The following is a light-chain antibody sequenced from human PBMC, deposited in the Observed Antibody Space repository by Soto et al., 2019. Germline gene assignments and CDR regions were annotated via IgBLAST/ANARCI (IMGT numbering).Light chain of an antibody. J-gene: IGKJ1*01. CDR1: QSITW. Sequence: DIQMTQSPDTRSAYVGDRVTMTCQASQSITWLAWYQQKPGKAPKVVMYRASTLASGVPSRFSGSGSGTEFTLTLTSLQPDDFATYYCYQYDTYPWAFGQGTKVEIK. CDR2: RAS. V-gene: IGKV1-5*03. CDR3: YQYDTYPWA.